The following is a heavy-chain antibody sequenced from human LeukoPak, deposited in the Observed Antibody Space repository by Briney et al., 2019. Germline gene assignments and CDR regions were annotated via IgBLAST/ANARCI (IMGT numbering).Heavy chain of an antibody. D-gene: IGHD1-26*01. Sequence: SQTLLLTCAISGDSVSSNSATWNWIRQSPSVGLEWLGRTYCRSKWYNEYAVSLRSRITVNPDTSKNQFSLQLTSVTPEDTAVYYCAGERYPGGIDIWGQGTMVTVSS. CDR3: AGERYPGGIDI. CDR1: GDSVSSNSAT. CDR2: TYCRSKWYN. J-gene: IGHJ3*02. V-gene: IGHV6-1*01.